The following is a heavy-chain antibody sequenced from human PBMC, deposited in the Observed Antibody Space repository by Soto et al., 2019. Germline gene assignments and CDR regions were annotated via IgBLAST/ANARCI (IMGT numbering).Heavy chain of an antibody. CDR2: INPNSGGT. J-gene: IGHJ6*02. D-gene: IGHD5-18*01. CDR3: ARDRKDVDTAMVTGRYYYYGMDV. Sequence: ASVKVSCKASGYTFTGYYMHWVRQAPGQGLEWMGWINPNSGGTNYAQKFQGWVTMTRDTSISTAYMELSRLRSDDTAVYYCARDRKDVDTAMVTGRYYYYGMDVWGQGTTVTVSS. V-gene: IGHV1-2*04. CDR1: GYTFTGYY.